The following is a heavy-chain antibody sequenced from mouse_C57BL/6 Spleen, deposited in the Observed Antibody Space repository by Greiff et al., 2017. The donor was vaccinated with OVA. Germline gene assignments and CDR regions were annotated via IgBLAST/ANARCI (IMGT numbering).Heavy chain of an antibody. Sequence: VQLQQPGAELVKPGASVKLSCKASGYTFTSYWMHWVKQRPGQGLEWIGMIHPNSGSTNYNEKFKSKATLTVDKSSSTAYMQLSSLTSEDSAVYYCARTSSGYERDYFDYWGQGTTLTVSS. V-gene: IGHV1-64*01. J-gene: IGHJ2*01. CDR2: IHPNSGST. CDR3: ARTSSGYERDYFDY. CDR1: GYTFTSYW. D-gene: IGHD3-2*02.